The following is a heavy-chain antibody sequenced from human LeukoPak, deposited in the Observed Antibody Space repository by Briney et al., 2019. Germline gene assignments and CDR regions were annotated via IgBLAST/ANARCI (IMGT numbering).Heavy chain of an antibody. D-gene: IGHD2-2*01. V-gene: IGHV3-20*04. CDR3: ARAPITSPFYFDY. J-gene: IGHJ4*02. CDR1: GFAFDEHG. Sequence: GGSLRLSCTASGFAFDEHGMSWVRRVPGKGLEWVSGINRSGGSTGYADPLRGRFTISRDNAKNSLYLQMDSLRAEDTALYYCARAPITSPFYFDYWGQGTLVTVSS. CDR2: INRSGGST.